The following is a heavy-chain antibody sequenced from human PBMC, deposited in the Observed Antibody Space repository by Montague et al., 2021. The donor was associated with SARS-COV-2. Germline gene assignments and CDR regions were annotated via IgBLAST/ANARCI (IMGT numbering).Heavy chain of an antibody. J-gene: IGHJ5*02. D-gene: IGHD3-3*01. CDR2: IDWDDDK. CDR1: GFSLSTSGMC. CDR3: AGLGSPRITIFGVVTHNWFDP. V-gene: IGHV2-70*11. Sequence: PALVKPTQTLTLTCTFSGFSLSTSGMCVSWIRQPPGKALEWLARIDWDDDKYYSTSLKTRPTISKDTSKNQVVLTMTNMDPVDTATYYCAGLGSPRITIFGVVTHNWFDPWGQGTLVTVSS.